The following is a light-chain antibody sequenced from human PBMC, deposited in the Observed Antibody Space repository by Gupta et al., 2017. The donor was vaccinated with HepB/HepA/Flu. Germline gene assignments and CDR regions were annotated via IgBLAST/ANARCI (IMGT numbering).Light chain of an antibody. V-gene: IGLV2-11*01. J-gene: IGLJ1*01. CDR2: DVI. CDR3: CSYAGRYTEV. CDR1: SSDVANYNY. Sequence: QSALTQPRSVSGSPGQSVTISCTGTSSDVANYNYVSWYQQHPGKAPKLIIYDVIKRPSGVPDRVSGSKSGNTASLTISGLQAEDEADYYCCSYAGRYTEVFGNGTKVTVL.